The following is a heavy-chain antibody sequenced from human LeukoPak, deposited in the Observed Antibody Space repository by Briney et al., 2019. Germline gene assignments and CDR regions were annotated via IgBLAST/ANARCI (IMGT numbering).Heavy chain of an antibody. CDR1: GYSISSGYY. D-gene: IGHD3-16*02. CDR3: ARQDYDYVWGSYRPGSLDY. J-gene: IGHJ4*02. V-gene: IGHV4-38-2*02. CDR2: IYHSGST. Sequence: KPSETLSLTCTVSGYSISSGYYWGWIRQPPGKGLEWIGSIYHSGSTYYNPSLKSRVTISVDTSKNQFSLKLSSVTAADTAVYYCARQDYDYVWGSYRPGSLDYWGQGTLVTVSS.